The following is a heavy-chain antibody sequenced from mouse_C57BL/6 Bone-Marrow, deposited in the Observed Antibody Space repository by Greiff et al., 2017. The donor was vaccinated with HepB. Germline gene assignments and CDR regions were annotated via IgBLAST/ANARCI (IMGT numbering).Heavy chain of an antibody. D-gene: IGHD1-1*01. CDR2: ISYDGSN. J-gene: IGHJ2*01. Sequence: VQLQQSGPGLVKPSQSLSLTCSVTGYSITSGYYWNWIRQFPGNKLEWMGYISYDGSNNYNPSLKNRISITRDTSKNQFFLKLNSVTTEDTATYYCARAIGFITTVALDYWGQGTTLTVSS. CDR3: ARAIGFITTVALDY. V-gene: IGHV3-6*01. CDR1: GYSITSGYY.